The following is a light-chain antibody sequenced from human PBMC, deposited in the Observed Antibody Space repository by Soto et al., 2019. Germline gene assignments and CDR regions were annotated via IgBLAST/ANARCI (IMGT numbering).Light chain of an antibody. CDR1: SSNIGSNY. J-gene: IGLJ1*01. Sequence: QSVLTQPPSASGTPGQRVTISCSGSSSNIGSNYVYWYQHLPGTAPKLLIYSNNQRPSGGPDRFSGSKSGTSASLAISGLRSEDEADYYCAAWDDSLTGYYVFGTGTKVTVL. CDR3: AAWDDSLTGYYV. CDR2: SNN. V-gene: IGLV1-47*02.